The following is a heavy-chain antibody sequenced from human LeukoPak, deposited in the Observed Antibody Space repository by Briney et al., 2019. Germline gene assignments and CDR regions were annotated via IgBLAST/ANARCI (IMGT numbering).Heavy chain of an antibody. D-gene: IGHD3-16*02. CDR1: GGSFSGCY. Sequence: ASETLSLTCAVYGGSFSGCYWSWIRQPPGKGLEWIGEINHSGSTNYNPSLKSRVTISVDTSKNQFSLKLSSVTAADTAVYYCARMVANYVWGSYRYGFDPWGQGTLVTVSS. J-gene: IGHJ5*02. CDR2: INHSGST. CDR3: ARMVANYVWGSYRYGFDP. V-gene: IGHV4-34*01.